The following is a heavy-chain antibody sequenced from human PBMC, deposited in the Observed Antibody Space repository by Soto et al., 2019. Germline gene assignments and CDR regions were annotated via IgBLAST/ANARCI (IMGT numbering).Heavy chain of an antibody. CDR3: AKGSTIIAARRGWFDP. D-gene: IGHD6-6*01. V-gene: IGHV1-69*01. J-gene: IGHJ5*02. CDR2: IIPIFGTA. Sequence: QVQLVQSGAEVKKPGSSVNVSCKASGGTFSSYAISWVRQAPGQGLEWMGGIIPIFGTANYAQKFQGRVTITADESTSTAYMELSSLRSEDTAVYYCAKGSTIIAARRGWFDPWGQGTLVTVSS. CDR1: GGTFSSYA.